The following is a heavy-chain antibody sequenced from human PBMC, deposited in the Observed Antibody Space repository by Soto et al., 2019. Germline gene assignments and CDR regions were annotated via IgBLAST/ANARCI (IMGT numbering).Heavy chain of an antibody. V-gene: IGHV3-30*03. J-gene: IGHJ4*02. CDR3: VSDRGYGHASVPYS. CDR1: GIAFSSYG. CDR2: ISYDGSLQ. D-gene: IGHD5-18*01. Sequence: QAQLVESGGGVVQPGRSLRLSCAASGIAFSSYGMHWVRQAPGTGLEGVAVISYDGSLQNYADSFKGRFTISSDNSKNMVLLQMSSLRAEDTAVYYCVSDRGYGHASVPYSWGQGTLVSVSS.